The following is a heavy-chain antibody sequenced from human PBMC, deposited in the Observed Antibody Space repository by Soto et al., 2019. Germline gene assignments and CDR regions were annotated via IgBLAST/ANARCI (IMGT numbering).Heavy chain of an antibody. CDR3: VRDHIYAFDV. J-gene: IGHJ3*01. D-gene: IGHD2-21*01. Sequence: EVQLMESGGNLVHPGGSLRLSCAASGFTFSAYSMNWVRQAPGNGLEWLSYIRSSPYAIHYADSVKGRFTISRDDAENSLYLQMKSLRAEDKAVYYCVRDHIYAFDVWGQGTRVTVSS. CDR2: IRSSPYAI. CDR1: GFTFSAYS. V-gene: IGHV3-48*01.